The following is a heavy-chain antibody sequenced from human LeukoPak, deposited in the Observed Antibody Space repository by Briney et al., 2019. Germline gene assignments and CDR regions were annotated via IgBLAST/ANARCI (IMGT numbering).Heavy chain of an antibody. CDR3: ARGPVVTTRNYDY. CDR2: INHSGST. D-gene: IGHD3-22*01. Sequence: SETLSLTCAVYGGSFSGYYWSWIRQPPGKGLEWIGEINHSGSTNYNPSLKSRVTISVDTSKNQFSLKLSSVTAADTAVYYCARGPVVTTRNYDYWGQGTLVTVSS. V-gene: IGHV4-34*01. J-gene: IGHJ4*02. CDR1: GGSFSGYY.